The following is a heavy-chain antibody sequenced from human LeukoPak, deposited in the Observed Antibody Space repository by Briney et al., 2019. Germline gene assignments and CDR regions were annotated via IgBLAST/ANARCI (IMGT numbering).Heavy chain of an antibody. J-gene: IGHJ5*01. Sequence: PSETLSLTCTVSGGSNSSYYWSWIRQPPGKGLEWIGYIYYSGSTNYNPSLKSRVTISVDTSKNQFSLKLSSVTAADPAVYYCARFGGPQPADWFDPWGQGTLVTVSS. D-gene: IGHD1-14*01. CDR1: GGSNSSYY. CDR2: IYYSGST. CDR3: ARFGGPQPADWFDP. V-gene: IGHV4-59*01.